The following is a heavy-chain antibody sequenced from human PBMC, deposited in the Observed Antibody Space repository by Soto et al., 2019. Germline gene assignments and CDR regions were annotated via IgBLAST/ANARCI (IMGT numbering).Heavy chain of an antibody. D-gene: IGHD2-21*02. Sequence: GGSLRLSCAASGFSFSTYNMNWVRQAPGKGLEWVSSIDASSTHIYYADSVKGRFTISRDNAKNTLYLQMNGLTAEDTAVYYCARESGDWPLNWFDPWGLGTLVTVSS. CDR2: IDASSTHI. J-gene: IGHJ5*02. CDR1: GFSFSTYN. CDR3: ARESGDWPLNWFDP. V-gene: IGHV3-21*01.